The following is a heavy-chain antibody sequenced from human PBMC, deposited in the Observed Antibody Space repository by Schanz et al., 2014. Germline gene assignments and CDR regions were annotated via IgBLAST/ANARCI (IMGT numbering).Heavy chain of an antibody. V-gene: IGHV1-46*03. J-gene: IGHJ4*02. CDR3: ARDGVDAAAGGNY. CDR2: INPSGGST. CDR1: GYTFTSDS. Sequence: QVQLVQSGAEVKKPGASVKVSCKASGYTFTSDSMHWVRQAPGQGLEWMGMINPSGGSTTYAQKFQGRVTMTRDTSTSTVYMELSSLRSEDTALYYCARDGVDAAAGGNYWGQGTLXTVSS. D-gene: IGHD6-13*01.